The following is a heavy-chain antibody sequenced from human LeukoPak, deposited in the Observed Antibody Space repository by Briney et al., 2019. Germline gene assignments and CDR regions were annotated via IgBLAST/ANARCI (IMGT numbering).Heavy chain of an antibody. CDR2: TASHGRDQ. CDR1: GFSFNYFA. D-gene: IGHD6-13*01. V-gene: IGHV3-30*04. Sequence: HPGGSLRLSCAASGFSFNYFAMHWVRQAPGKGQEWVAVTASHGRDQYYAVSVQGRFTISRDNSRNTVYLQMSSLTTEDAAIYFCAKDGPSAIPAAATYAQPEFWGQGTLVTVSS. J-gene: IGHJ4*02. CDR3: AKDGPSAIPAAATYAQPEF.